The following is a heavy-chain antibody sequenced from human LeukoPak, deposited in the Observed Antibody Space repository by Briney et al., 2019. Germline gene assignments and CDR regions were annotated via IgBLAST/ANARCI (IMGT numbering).Heavy chain of an antibody. V-gene: IGHV4-39*07. CDR2: MCHSGST. CDR3: ARSGGGSYYFYYMDV. Sequence: SETLSLTCTVSGGSISSSSYCWGWIRQPPGQGLEWIGSMCHSGSTYYNPSLKSRVTISVDTSKNQFSLKVSSVTASDTAVYYCARSGGGSYYFYYMDVWDKGTTVTVSS. J-gene: IGHJ6*03. D-gene: IGHD3-16*01. CDR1: GGSISSSSYC.